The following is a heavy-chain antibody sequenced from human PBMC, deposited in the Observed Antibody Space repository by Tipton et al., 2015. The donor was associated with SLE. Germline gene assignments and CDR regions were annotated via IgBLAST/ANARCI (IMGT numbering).Heavy chain of an antibody. Sequence: TLSLTCTVFGDSISSSGYQWGWIRQPPGKGLEWIGRISYSENTYYNPSLRGRVTLLLDMSKNQFSLEGSSVAAADTAVYFCARHRSGSSWLDPWGQGTLVTVAS. CDR2: ISYSENT. CDR3: ARHRSGSSWLDP. CDR1: GDSISSSGYQ. D-gene: IGHD1-26*01. V-gene: IGHV4-39*07. J-gene: IGHJ5*02.